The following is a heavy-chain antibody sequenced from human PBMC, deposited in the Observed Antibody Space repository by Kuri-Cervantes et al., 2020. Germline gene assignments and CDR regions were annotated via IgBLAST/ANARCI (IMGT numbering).Heavy chain of an antibody. Sequence: SETLSLTCAVSGGSISSNSWNWIRQPAGKGLEWIGRIYFTGNTNYNPSLKSRVTISVDKSKNQFSLRLSSVTAADTAVYYCGKSGGSRYVDYFDYWGQGTLVTVSS. CDR2: IYFTGNT. D-gene: IGHD2-15*01. V-gene: IGHV4-4*07. J-gene: IGHJ4*02. CDR1: GGSISSNS. CDR3: GKSGGSRYVDYFDY.